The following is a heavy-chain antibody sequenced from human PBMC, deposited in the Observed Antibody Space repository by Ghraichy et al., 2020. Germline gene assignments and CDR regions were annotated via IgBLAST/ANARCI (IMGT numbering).Heavy chain of an antibody. Sequence: GGSLRLSCAASGFTFSSYWMSWVRQAPGKGLEWVANIKQDGSEKYYVDSVKGRFTISRDNAKNSLYLQMNSLRAEDTAVYYCAREGLWLGDSRWFDPWGQGTLVTVSS. CDR2: IKQDGSEK. D-gene: IGHD3-10*01. CDR1: GFTFSSYW. V-gene: IGHV3-7*01. J-gene: IGHJ5*02. CDR3: AREGLWLGDSRWFDP.